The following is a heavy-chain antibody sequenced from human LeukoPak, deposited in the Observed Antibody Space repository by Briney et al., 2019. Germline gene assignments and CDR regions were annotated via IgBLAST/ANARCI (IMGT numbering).Heavy chain of an antibody. J-gene: IGHJ4*02. CDR3: ARWVFSSGWYSFDY. Sequence: SQTLSLTCTVSGGSISSGDYYWSWIRQPPGKGLEWIGYIYYSGSTYYNPSLKSRVTMSVDTSKNQFSLKLSSVTAADTAVYYCARWVFSSGWYSFDYWGQGTLVTVSS. CDR2: IYYSGST. V-gene: IGHV4-30-4*01. D-gene: IGHD6-19*01. CDR1: GGSISSGDYY.